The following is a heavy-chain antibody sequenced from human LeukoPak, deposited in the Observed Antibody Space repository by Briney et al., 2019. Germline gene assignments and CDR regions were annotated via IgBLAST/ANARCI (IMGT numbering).Heavy chain of an antibody. V-gene: IGHV1-2*02. J-gene: IGHJ4*02. CDR1: GYTFTGYY. D-gene: IGHD4-17*01. CDR3: ARADYGDYAFDY. Sequence: ASVKVSCKASGYTFTGYYMHWVRQAPGQGLEWMGWINPNSGGTNYAQKFQGRVTMTRETSISTAYMELSRLRSDDTAVYYCARADYGDYAFDYWGQGTLVTVSS. CDR2: INPNSGGT.